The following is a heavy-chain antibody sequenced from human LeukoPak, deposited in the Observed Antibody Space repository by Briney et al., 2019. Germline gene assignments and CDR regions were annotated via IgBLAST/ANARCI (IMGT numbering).Heavy chain of an antibody. Sequence: GASVKVSCKASGYTFTSYYMHWVRQAPGQGLEWMGIINPSGGSTSYAQKFQGRVTMTEDTSTDTAYMELSSLRSEDTAVYYCATGALLEWLLGAFDIWGQGTMVTVSS. CDR3: ATGALLEWLLGAFDI. J-gene: IGHJ3*02. D-gene: IGHD3-3*01. CDR1: GYTFTSYY. V-gene: IGHV1-46*01. CDR2: INPSGGST.